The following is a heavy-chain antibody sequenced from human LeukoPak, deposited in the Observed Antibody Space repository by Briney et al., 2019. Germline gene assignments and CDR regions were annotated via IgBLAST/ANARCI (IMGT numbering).Heavy chain of an antibody. D-gene: IGHD1-26*01. CDR1: GYTFTDYP. Sequence: ASVKVSCKASGYTFTDYPIGWVRQAPGQGLEWTGWISAYNGYTNYPQSLQGRVTMTTDTSTGTAYMELRSLRFDDTAIYYCARVGGNYEGLIDYWGQGTLVTVSS. J-gene: IGHJ4*02. CDR2: ISAYNGYT. CDR3: ARVGGNYEGLIDY. V-gene: IGHV1-18*01.